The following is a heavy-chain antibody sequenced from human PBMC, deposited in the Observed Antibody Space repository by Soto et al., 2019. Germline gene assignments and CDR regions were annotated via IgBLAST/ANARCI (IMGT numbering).Heavy chain of an antibody. V-gene: IGHV5-10-1*01. D-gene: IGHD3-3*01. CDR1: GYSFSSYK. Sequence: GESLKISCTGSGYSFSSYKIYWVRQMPGRGLEWVGMIDPGDSYTKYSPSFQGHVTVSADKSIGTAYLQWNALEASDTAIYYCSRVDFWSGYYIADWGQGTLVTVSS. CDR3: SRVDFWSGYYIAD. J-gene: IGHJ4*02. CDR2: IDPGDSYT.